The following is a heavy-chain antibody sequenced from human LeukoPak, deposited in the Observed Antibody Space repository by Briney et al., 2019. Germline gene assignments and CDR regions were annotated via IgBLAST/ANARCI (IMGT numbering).Heavy chain of an antibody. CDR3: ARDTGQLDLRFSNYYMDV. V-gene: IGHV1-69*05. J-gene: IGHJ6*03. CDR2: IIPIFGTA. Sequence: SVKVSCKASGGTFSSYAISWVRQAPGQGLEWMGRIIPIFGTANYAQKFQGRVTITTDESTSTAYMELSSLRSEDTAVYYCARDTGQLDLRFSNYYMDVWGKGTTVTVSS. D-gene: IGHD1-7*01. CDR1: GGTFSSYA.